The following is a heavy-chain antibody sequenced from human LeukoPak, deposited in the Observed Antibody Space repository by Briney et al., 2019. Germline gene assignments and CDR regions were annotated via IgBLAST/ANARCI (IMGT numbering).Heavy chain of an antibody. Sequence: GGSLRLSCAASGFTFSSYPMNWVRQAPGKGLEWASAISGSGGSTYYAGSVKGRFTISRDNSKNTLFLQVNSLRAEDTAVYYCARAAYCGGDCYSDAFDIWGQGTMVTVSS. D-gene: IGHD2-21*02. CDR1: GFTFSSYP. CDR2: ISGSGGST. V-gene: IGHV3-23*01. J-gene: IGHJ3*02. CDR3: ARAAYCGGDCYSDAFDI.